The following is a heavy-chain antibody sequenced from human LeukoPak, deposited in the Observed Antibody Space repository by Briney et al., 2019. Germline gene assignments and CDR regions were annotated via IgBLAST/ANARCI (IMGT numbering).Heavy chain of an antibody. CDR3: ARGVVIAPQTFDY. CDR2: IYYSGTT. Sequence: SETLSLTCTVSGDSVSSFYWSWIRQPPGKGLEWIGYIYYSGTTNYNPSLKSRVTISVDTTRSQFSLKLSSVTAADTAVYYCARGVVIAPQTFDYWGQGILVTVSS. D-gene: IGHD2-21*01. J-gene: IGHJ4*02. V-gene: IGHV4-59*02. CDR1: GDSVSSFY.